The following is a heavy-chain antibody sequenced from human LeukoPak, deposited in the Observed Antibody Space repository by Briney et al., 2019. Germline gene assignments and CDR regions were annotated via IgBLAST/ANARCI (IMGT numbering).Heavy chain of an antibody. J-gene: IGHJ6*03. CDR3: ARDGNGGYDWGYYYYYMDV. CDR1: GYTFTGYY. Sequence: ASVKVSCKASGYTFTGYYMHWVRQAPGQGLEWMGWINPNSGGTNYAQKFQGRVTMTTDTSTSTAYMELRSLRSDDTAVCYCARDGNGGYDWGYYYYYMDVWGKGTTVTISS. D-gene: IGHD5-12*01. V-gene: IGHV1-2*02. CDR2: INPNSGGT.